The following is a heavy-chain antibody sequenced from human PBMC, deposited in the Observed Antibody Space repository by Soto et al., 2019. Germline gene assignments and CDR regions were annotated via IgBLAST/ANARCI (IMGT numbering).Heavy chain of an antibody. J-gene: IGHJ4*02. V-gene: IGHV3-48*03. CDR3: ASEYGSGFPGY. CDR1: GLTFSSYE. Sequence: GGSLRLSCASSGLTFSSYEMNCVRHAPGKGLEWVSYISSGGGTTYYADSVKGRFTISRDNAKNSLYLQMNSLRAEDTALYYCASEYGSGFPGYWGQGTLVTVXS. CDR2: ISSGGGTT. D-gene: IGHD3-10*01.